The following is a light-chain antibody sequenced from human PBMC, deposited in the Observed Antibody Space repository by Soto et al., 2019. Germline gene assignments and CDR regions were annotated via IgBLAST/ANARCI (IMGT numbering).Light chain of an antibody. CDR2: GAA. J-gene: IGKJ1*01. V-gene: IGKV3-15*01. CDR3: QQYNNWPPGT. Sequence: EIVMTQSPATLSLSPGEIATLSCRASQSVSSNLAWYQQKPGQAPRPLIYGAATRATGIPARFSGSGSGTEVTLTISSRQAEDFAGYYWQQYNNWPPGTFGQGTKGEIK. CDR1: QSVSSN.